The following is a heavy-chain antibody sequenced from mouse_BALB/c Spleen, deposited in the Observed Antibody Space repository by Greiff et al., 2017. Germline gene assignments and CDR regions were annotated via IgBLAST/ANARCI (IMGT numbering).Heavy chain of an antibody. V-gene: IGHV1-87*01. J-gene: IGHJ4*01. Sequence: QVQLQQSGAELARPGASVKLSCKASGYTFTSYWMQWVKQRPGQGLEWIGAIYPGDGDTRYTQKFKGKATLTADKSSSTAYMQLSSLASDDSAVYYCARGWGKEAMDYWGQGTSVTVSS. CDR2: IYPGDGDT. CDR3: ARGWGKEAMDY. D-gene: IGHD1-3*01. CDR1: GYTFTSYW.